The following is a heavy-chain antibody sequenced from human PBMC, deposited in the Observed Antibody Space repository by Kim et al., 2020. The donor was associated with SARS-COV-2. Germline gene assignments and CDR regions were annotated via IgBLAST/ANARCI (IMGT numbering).Heavy chain of an antibody. J-gene: IGHJ6*02. Sequence: GGSLRLSCAASGFTFSSYSMNWVRQAPGKGLEWVSSISSSSSYIYYADSVKGRFTISRDNAKNSLYLQMNSLRAEDTAVYYCARDRPKFISSSDYYYYGMDVWGQGTTVTVSS. D-gene: IGHD6-6*01. V-gene: IGHV3-21*01. CDR2: ISSSSSYI. CDR1: GFTFSSYS. CDR3: ARDRPKFISSSDYYYYGMDV.